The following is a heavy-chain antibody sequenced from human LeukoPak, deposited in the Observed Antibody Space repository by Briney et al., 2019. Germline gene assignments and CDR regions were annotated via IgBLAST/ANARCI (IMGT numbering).Heavy chain of an antibody. D-gene: IGHD6-13*01. J-gene: IGHJ6*02. Sequence: SETLSLTCAVYGVSFSGYYWSWIRQPPGKGLEWIGEINHSGSTNYNPSLKSRVTISVDTSKNQFSLKLSSVTAADTAVYYCARELTTGYSSSWQYYYYYGMDVWGQGTTVTVSS. CDR1: GVSFSGYY. CDR3: ARELTTGYSSSWQYYYYYGMDV. CDR2: INHSGST. V-gene: IGHV4-34*01.